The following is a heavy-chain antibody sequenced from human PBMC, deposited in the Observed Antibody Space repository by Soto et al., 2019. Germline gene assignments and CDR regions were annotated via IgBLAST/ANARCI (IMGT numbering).Heavy chain of an antibody. J-gene: IGHJ4*02. CDR1: GFTFSSYG. CDR2: ISYDGSNK. Sequence: PVGSLRLSCAASGFTFSSYGMHWVRQAPGKGLEWVAVISYDGSNKYYADSVKGRFTISRDNSKNTLYLQMNSLRAEDTAVYYCAKDPGVKWGQGTLVTVSS. D-gene: IGHD3-16*02. CDR3: AKDPGVK. V-gene: IGHV3-30*18.